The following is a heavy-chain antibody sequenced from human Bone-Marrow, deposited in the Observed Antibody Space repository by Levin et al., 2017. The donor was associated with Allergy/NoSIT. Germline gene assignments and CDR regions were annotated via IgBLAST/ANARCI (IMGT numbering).Heavy chain of an antibody. CDR3: ARDLSGGLPDAFDI. Sequence: SVKVSCKASGYSFTSYSLHWVRQAPGQGLEWMAIINPRGGSTTYAQKFQGRVTMTSDTSTSTVYMELTSLRSEDTAVYYCARDLSGGLPDAFDIWGQGTIVSVSS. CDR2: INPRGGST. CDR1: GYSFTSYS. V-gene: IGHV1-46*01. J-gene: IGHJ3*02. D-gene: IGHD1-1*01.